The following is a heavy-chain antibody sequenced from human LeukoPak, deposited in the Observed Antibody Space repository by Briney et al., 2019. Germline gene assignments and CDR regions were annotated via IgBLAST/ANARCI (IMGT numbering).Heavy chain of an antibody. CDR3: VGDGRDGYNIYFHH. CDR1: GFTFSSYA. D-gene: IGHD5-24*01. J-gene: IGHJ1*01. V-gene: IGHV3-23*01. Sequence: PGGSLRLSCAASGFTFSSYAMSWVRQAPGKGLEWVLGISGSGNSTYYADSVKGRFTISGDNSKNTLYLQMNSLRAEDTAVYYCVGDGRDGYNIYFHHWGQGTLVTVSS. CDR2: ISGSGNST.